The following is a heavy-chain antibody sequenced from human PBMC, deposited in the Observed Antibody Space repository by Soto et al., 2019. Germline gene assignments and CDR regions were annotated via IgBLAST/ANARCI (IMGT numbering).Heavy chain of an antibody. D-gene: IGHD6-19*01. CDR3: ARHLGGSSGWPYFDY. V-gene: IGHV5-51*01. CDR2: INPADSDT. CDR1: GYTFTTFW. J-gene: IGHJ4*02. Sequence: GESLKISCKGSGYTFTTFWIAWVRQMPGEGLEWMGIINPADSDTRYSPSFQGQVTISADKSTTTVYLQCSSLKASDTAIYYCARHLGGSSGWPYFDYWGQGTAVTVSS.